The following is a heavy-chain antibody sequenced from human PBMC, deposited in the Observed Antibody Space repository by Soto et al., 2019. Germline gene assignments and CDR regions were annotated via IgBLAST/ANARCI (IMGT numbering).Heavy chain of an antibody. V-gene: IGHV3-23*01. Sequence: GSLRLSCAASGFTFSSYAMSWVRQAPGKGLEWVSAISGSGGSTYYADSVKGRFTISRDNSKNTLYLQMNSLRAEDTAVYYCAKDQVLYSGPANWGQGTLVTVSS. CDR3: AKDQVLYSGPAN. D-gene: IGHD1-26*01. CDR2: ISGSGGST. J-gene: IGHJ4*02. CDR1: GFTFSSYA.